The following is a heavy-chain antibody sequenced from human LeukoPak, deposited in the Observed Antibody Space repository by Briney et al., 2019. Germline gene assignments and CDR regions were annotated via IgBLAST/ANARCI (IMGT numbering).Heavy chain of an antibody. V-gene: IGHV3-7*01. CDR1: GSTFSSYW. Sequence: GGSLRLSCVASGSTFSSYWMGWVRQAPGKGLEWLANIKQDGSEKSYVDSVKGRFTITRDNAKNSLYLQMNSLRVDDTAVYYCARVSSGSYSDWGQGTLVTVSS. CDR3: ARVSSGSYSD. J-gene: IGHJ4*02. D-gene: IGHD1-26*01. CDR2: IKQDGSEK.